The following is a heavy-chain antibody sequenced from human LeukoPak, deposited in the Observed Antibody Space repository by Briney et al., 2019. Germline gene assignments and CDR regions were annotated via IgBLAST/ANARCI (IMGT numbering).Heavy chain of an antibody. D-gene: IGHD6-13*01. V-gene: IGHV5-51*01. CDR1: GYSFTTYW. Sequence: PGESLKISCKNSGYSFTTYWIGWVRQMPGKGLEWMGIIYPGDSDTRYSPSFQGQVTISADKSISTAYLQWSSLKASDTAMYYCARRIAAAATSWFDPWGQGTLVTVSS. CDR3: ARRIAAAATSWFDP. J-gene: IGHJ5*02. CDR2: IYPGDSDT.